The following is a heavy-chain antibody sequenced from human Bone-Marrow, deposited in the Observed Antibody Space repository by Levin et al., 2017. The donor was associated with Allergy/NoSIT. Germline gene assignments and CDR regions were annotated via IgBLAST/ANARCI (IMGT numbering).Heavy chain of an antibody. CDR3: ARDRETLGYYYHGMDV. D-gene: IGHD7-27*01. V-gene: IGHV3-23*01. J-gene: IGHJ6*02. CDR1: GFTFNNYA. CDR2: ISASDGNT. Sequence: GESLKISCAASGFTFNNYAMSWVRQAPGKGLEWVSAISASDGNTYYADSVKGRFTISRDNSKNTLYLQMNSLRAEDTAVYYCARDRETLGYYYHGMDVWGPGTTVTVSS.